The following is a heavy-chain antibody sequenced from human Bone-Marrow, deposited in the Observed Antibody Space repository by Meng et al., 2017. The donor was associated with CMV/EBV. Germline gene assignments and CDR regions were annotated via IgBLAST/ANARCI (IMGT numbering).Heavy chain of an antibody. Sequence: GESLKISCEASGFTFSSYGMHWVRQAPGKGLEWVAFIRYDGSNKYYADSVKGRFTISRDNSKNTLYLQMNSLRAEDTAVYYCAKEGAGGKQQLVRNSPLDYWGQGKLVTFSS. D-gene: IGHD6-13*01. V-gene: IGHV3-30*02. CDR3: AKEGAGGKQQLVRNSPLDY. CDR1: GFTFSSYG. J-gene: IGHJ4*02. CDR2: IRYDGSNK.